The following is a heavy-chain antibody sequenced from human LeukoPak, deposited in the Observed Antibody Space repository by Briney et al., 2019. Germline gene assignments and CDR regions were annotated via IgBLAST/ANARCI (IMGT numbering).Heavy chain of an antibody. CDR3: ARLLPPRVTMTYNPYYFDY. D-gene: IGHD3-22*01. V-gene: IGHV4-34*01. J-gene: IGHJ4*02. CDR2: INHSGST. Sequence: SETLPLTCAVYGGSFSGYYWSWIRQPPGKGLEWIGEINHSGSTNYNPSLKSRVTISVDASKNQFSLKLSSVTAADTAVYYCARLLPPRVTMTYNPYYFDYWGQGTLVTVSS. CDR1: GGSFSGYY.